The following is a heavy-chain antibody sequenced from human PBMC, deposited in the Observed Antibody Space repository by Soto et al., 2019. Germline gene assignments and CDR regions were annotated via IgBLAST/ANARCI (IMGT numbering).Heavy chain of an antibody. CDR2: FIPIFVSA. V-gene: IGHV1-69*01. D-gene: IGHD3-10*02. CDR1: GGTVSSYA. J-gene: IGHJ4*02. CDR3: ARDVSSDTMCFRGYDL. Sequence: QLHLVQSGAEVKKAGSSVKVSCKASGGTVSSYAITWVRQAPGKGLEWMGVFIPIFVSAHYAPKFQGRITITADESTSTAYMELSGLTSEDTAIYYCARDVSSDTMCFRGYDLWGQGTQVTVSS.